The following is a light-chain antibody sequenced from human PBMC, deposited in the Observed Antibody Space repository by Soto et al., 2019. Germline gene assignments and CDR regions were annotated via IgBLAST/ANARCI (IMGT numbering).Light chain of an antibody. Sequence: EIVLTQSPATLSLPPGERVTLSCRASQSVSSNLAWYQQKPGQAPRLLIYGASTRATGIPARFSGSGSGTEFTLTISSLQSEDFAVYYCQQYNNWLPTFGQGTKVDVK. J-gene: IGKJ1*01. CDR1: QSVSSN. V-gene: IGKV3-15*01. CDR3: QQYNNWLPT. CDR2: GAS.